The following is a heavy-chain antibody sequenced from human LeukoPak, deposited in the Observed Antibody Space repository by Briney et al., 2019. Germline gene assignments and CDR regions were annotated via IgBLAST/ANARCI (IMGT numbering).Heavy chain of an antibody. CDR1: GGSISSGGYS. Sequence: SQTLSLTCAVSGGSISSGGYSWSWIRQPPGKGLEWIGYIYHSGSTYYNPSLKSRVTISVDRFKNQFSLKLSSVTAADTAVYYCARYCSSTSCYNWFDPWGQGTLVTVSS. CDR3: ARYCSSTSCYNWFDP. J-gene: IGHJ5*02. D-gene: IGHD2-2*01. V-gene: IGHV4-30-2*01. CDR2: IYHSGST.